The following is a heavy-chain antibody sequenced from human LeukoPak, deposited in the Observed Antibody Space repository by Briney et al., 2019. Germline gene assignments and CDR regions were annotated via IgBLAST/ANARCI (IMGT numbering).Heavy chain of an antibody. Sequence: GRSLRLSCAASGFTFSSYGMHWVRQAPGKGLEWVAVISYDGSNKYYADSVKGRFTISRDNSKNTLYLQMNSLRAEDTAVYYCAKDQRCSGYDLYYFDYWGQGTLVTVSS. CDR3: AKDQRCSGYDLYYFDY. J-gene: IGHJ4*02. D-gene: IGHD5-12*01. CDR2: ISYDGSNK. V-gene: IGHV3-30*18. CDR1: GFTFSSYG.